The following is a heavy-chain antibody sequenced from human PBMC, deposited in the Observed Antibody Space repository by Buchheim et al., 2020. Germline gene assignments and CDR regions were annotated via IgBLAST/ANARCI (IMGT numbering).Heavy chain of an antibody. V-gene: IGHV3-30*18. J-gene: IGHJ4*02. CDR2: ISYDGSNK. CDR3: AKALYYYDSSGTFDY. Sequence: QVQLVESGGGVVQPGRSLRLSCAASGFTFSSYGMHWVRQAPGKGLEWVAVISYDGSNKYSADSVKGRFTISREHSKNPLYLQMNSLRAEDTAVYYCAKALYYYDSSGTFDYWGQGTL. CDR1: GFTFSSYG. D-gene: IGHD3-22*01.